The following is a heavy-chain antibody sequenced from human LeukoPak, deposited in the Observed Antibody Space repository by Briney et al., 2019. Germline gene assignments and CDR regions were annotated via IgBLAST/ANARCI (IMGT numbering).Heavy chain of an antibody. CDR3: ARDADTVVVVAATRYYFDY. V-gene: IGHV1-46*01. CDR1: GYTFTGYY. D-gene: IGHD2-15*01. Sequence: GASVKVSCKASGYTFTGYYMHWVRQAPGQGLEWMGIINPSGGSTSYAQKFQGRVTMTRDTSTSTVYMELSSLRSEDTAVYYCARDADTVVVVAATRYYFDYWGQGTLVTVSS. CDR2: INPSGGST. J-gene: IGHJ4*02.